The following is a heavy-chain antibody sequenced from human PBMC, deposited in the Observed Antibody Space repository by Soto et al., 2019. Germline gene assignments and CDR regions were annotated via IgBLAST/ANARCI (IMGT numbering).Heavy chain of an antibody. CDR2: ISSSSSTI. CDR1: GFTFSSYS. J-gene: IGHJ4*02. V-gene: IGHV3-48*01. Sequence: EVQLVESGGGLVQPGGSLRLSCAASGFTFSSYSMNWVRQARGKGLEWVSYISSSSSTIYYADSVKGRFTISRDNAKNSLYLQMNSLRAEDTAVYYCARDEAMVAVDYWGQGTLVTVSS. CDR3: ARDEAMVAVDY. D-gene: IGHD5-18*01.